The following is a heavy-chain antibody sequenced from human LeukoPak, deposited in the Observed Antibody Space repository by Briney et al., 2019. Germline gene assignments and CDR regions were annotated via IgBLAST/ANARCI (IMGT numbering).Heavy chain of an antibody. CDR1: GYTFTSYA. J-gene: IGHJ5*02. CDR3: ARDRGYCSSTSCFYNRFDP. D-gene: IGHD2-2*01. Sequence: ASVKVSCKASGYTFTSYAMHWVRQAPGQRLEWMGWINAGNGNTKYSQKFQGRVTITRDTSASTAYMELSSLRSEDTAVYYCARDRGYCSSTSCFYNRFDPWGQGTLVTVSS. CDR2: INAGNGNT. V-gene: IGHV1-3*01.